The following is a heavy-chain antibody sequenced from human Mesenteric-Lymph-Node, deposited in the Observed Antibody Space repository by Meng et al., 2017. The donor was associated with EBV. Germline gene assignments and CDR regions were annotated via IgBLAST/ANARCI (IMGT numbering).Heavy chain of an antibody. V-gene: IGHV4-34*01. J-gene: IGHJ5*02. D-gene: IGHD4-17*01. Sequence: QVQLQQWGAGLLKPSETLSLTCAVYGGSFSGYYWSWIRQPPGKGLEWIGEIYHSGSTNYNPSLKSRVTISLDKSKNQFSLKLSSVTAADTAVYYCARAPLYGDNDWFDPWGQGTLVTVSS. CDR2: IYHSGST. CDR1: GGSFSGYY. CDR3: ARAPLYGDNDWFDP.